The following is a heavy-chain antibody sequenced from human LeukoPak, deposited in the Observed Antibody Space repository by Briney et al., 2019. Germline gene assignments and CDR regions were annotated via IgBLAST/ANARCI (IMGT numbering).Heavy chain of an antibody. D-gene: IGHD1-26*01. CDR3: AKCIVGATAPFDY. V-gene: IGHV3-66*01. CDR1: GFTFSSYS. Sequence: GGSLRLSCAASGFTFSSYSMNWVRQAPGKGLEWVSVIYSGGSTYYADSVKGRFTISRDNSKNTLYLQMNSLRAEDTAVYYCAKCIVGATAPFDYWGQGTLVTVSS. J-gene: IGHJ4*02. CDR2: IYSGGST.